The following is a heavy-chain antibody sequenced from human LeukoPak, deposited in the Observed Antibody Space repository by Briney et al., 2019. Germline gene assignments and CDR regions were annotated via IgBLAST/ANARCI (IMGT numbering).Heavy chain of an antibody. J-gene: IGHJ4*02. CDR3: TTYGSGRKFDY. CDR2: IESKTDGGTT. Sequence: GGSLRLSCAASGFSFSGAWMSWVRQIPGKGLEWVGRIESKTDGGTTDYAAPVKGRFTISRDDSTNTLYLQMNSLKSEDTAVYYCTTYGSGRKFDYWGQGILVTVSS. D-gene: IGHD3-10*01. V-gene: IGHV3-15*04. CDR1: GFSFSGAW.